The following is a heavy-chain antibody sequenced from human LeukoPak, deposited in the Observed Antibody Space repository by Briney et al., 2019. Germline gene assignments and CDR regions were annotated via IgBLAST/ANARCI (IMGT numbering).Heavy chain of an antibody. CDR1: GDTFIDYY. Sequence: GASVKVSCEASGDTFIDYYLHWLRQAPGQGLEWMGWINPKSGGPNYSQRFQDRVTMTRDTSIGTVYMELSRLTYDDTAIYYCTRGPSWGGFDYWGQGTLVTVSS. D-gene: IGHD7-27*01. CDR2: INPKSGGP. CDR3: TRGPSWGGFDY. V-gene: IGHV1-2*02. J-gene: IGHJ4*02.